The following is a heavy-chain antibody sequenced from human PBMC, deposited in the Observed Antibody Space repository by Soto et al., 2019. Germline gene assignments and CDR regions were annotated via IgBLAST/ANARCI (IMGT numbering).Heavy chain of an antibody. V-gene: IGHV1-8*01. D-gene: IGHD3-9*01. J-gene: IGHJ4*02. CDR1: GYTFTSYD. CDR2: MNPNSGNT. CDR3: ARFPTYYDIGGY. Sequence: ASVKVSCKASGYTFTSYDINWVRQATGQGLEWMGWMNPNSGNTGYAQKFQGRVTMTRNTSISTAYMELSSLRSEDTAVYYCARFPTYYDIGGYWGQGTLVTVSS.